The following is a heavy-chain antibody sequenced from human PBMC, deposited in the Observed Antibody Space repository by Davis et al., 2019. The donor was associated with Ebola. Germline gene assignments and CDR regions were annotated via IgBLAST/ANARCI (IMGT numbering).Heavy chain of an antibody. V-gene: IGHV4-59*08. CDR3: ARQNYDFWSGYWGWGNWFDP. CDR1: GGSISSYY. Sequence: PSETLSLTCTVSGGSISSYYWSWIRQPPGKGLEWIGYIYYSGSTNYNPSLKSRVTISVDTSKNQFSLKLSSVTAADTAVYYCARQNYDFWSGYWGWGNWFDPWGQGTLVTVSS. CDR2: IYYSGST. D-gene: IGHD3-3*01. J-gene: IGHJ5*02.